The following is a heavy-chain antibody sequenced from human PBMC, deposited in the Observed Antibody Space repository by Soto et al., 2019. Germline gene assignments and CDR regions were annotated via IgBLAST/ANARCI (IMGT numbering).Heavy chain of an antibody. J-gene: IGHJ6*02. V-gene: IGHV1-2*02. D-gene: IGHD1-26*01. CDR3: ARPHHLDPRVGMDV. Sequence: ASVKVSCKASGYTFTGYYMHWVRQAPGQGLEWMGWINPNSGGTNYAQKFQGRVTMTRDTSISTAYMELSRLRSDDTAVYYCARPHHLDPRVGMDVWGQGTTVTVSS. CDR2: INPNSGGT. CDR1: GYTFTGYY.